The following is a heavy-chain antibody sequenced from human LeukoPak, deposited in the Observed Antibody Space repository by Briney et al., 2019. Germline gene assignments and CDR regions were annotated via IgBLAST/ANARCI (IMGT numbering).Heavy chain of an antibody. Sequence: SQTLSLTCAISGDSVSSNSAAWGWIRQSPSRGFEWLGRTYYRSGWYNDYALSLTSRITISPDSSKNQVSLQLSSVTPEDTAVYYCSREPAWGPADYWGQGTLVTVSS. D-gene: IGHD7-27*01. CDR1: GDSVSSNSAA. J-gene: IGHJ4*02. V-gene: IGHV6-1*01. CDR3: SREPAWGPADY. CDR2: TYYRSGWYN.